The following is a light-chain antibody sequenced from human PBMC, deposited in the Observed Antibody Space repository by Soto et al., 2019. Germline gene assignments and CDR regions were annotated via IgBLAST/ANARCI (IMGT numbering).Light chain of an antibody. CDR1: QSVSSD. CDR3: QQYNNWPPNT. CDR2: GAS. V-gene: IGKV3-15*01. J-gene: IGKJ2*01. Sequence: EIVMTQSPATLSVSPGGRATLSCRASQSVSSDLAWYQQKPGQAPRLLIYGASTRATGFPARFSGSGSGTQFTLTISSLQSEDFAVYYCQQYNNWPPNTFGQGTKVDIK.